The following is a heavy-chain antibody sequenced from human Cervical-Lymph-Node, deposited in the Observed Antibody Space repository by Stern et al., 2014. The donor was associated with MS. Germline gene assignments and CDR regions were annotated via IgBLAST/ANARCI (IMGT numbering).Heavy chain of an antibody. D-gene: IGHD3-3*02. V-gene: IGHV1-3*01. Sequence: LVESGPEVKKPGASVKVSCRASGYTFTSYVMHWVRQYPGQRLEWIGWINAGNGEKKYSQKFQGRVTITRDTSASTAYMELSSRRSEDTAVYYCARDWISRFAFDIWGQGTMVTVSS. J-gene: IGHJ3*02. CDR3: ARDWISRFAFDI. CDR2: INAGNGEK. CDR1: GYTFTSYV.